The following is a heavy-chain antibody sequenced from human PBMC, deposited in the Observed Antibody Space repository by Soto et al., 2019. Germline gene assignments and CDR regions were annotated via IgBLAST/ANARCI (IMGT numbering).Heavy chain of an antibody. J-gene: IGHJ6*02. CDR1: GFIFSGSA. CDR3: ARGQGAAIGDYYYHGMDV. D-gene: IGHD2-2*02. CDR2: IRSRANNFAT. V-gene: IGHV3-73*01. Sequence: QPXVSLQVSCAASGFIFSGSAIHWVRQASGKGLEWVGRIRSRANNFATSSAASVKGRFTFSRDDSKNTAYLQMNTLKPEDTAVYYCARGQGAAIGDYYYHGMDVWGQGTTVTVSS.